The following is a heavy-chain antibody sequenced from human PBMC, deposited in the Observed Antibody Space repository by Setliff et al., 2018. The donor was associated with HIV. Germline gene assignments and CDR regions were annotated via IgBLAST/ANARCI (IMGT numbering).Heavy chain of an antibody. V-gene: IGHV3-23*03. CDR1: GDSISRNNYY. J-gene: IGHJ4*02. Sequence: ETLSLTCSVSGDSISRNNYYWGWTRQAPGKGLEWVSVIYGGYGGTYYADSVKGRFTISRDNSKNTVYLQMNSLRADDTALYFCAKESYSSWYYFESWGQGTLVTVSS. CDR3: AKESYSSWYYFES. CDR2: IYGGYGGT. D-gene: IGHD6-13*01.